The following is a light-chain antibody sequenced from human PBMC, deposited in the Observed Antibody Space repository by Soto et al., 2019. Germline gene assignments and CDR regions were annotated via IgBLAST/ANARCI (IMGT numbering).Light chain of an antibody. Sequence: DIQITQTPSSLSASVGDRVTMACQASQDISNYLNWYQQKPGKAPKLLIYDASNLEIGVPSRFSGSGSGTDFTFTISSLQPEDIATYYCQQYDNLPPYTFGQGTKLEIK. V-gene: IGKV1-33*01. CDR2: DAS. CDR3: QQYDNLPPYT. J-gene: IGKJ2*01. CDR1: QDISNY.